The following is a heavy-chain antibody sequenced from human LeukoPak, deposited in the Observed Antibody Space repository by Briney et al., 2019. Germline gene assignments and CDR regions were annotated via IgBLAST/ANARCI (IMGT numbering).Heavy chain of an antibody. V-gene: IGHV4-39*02. D-gene: IGHD1-26*01. CDR3: ARDSREPKYNWFDP. CDR2: IYYSGST. Sequence: SETLSLTCTVSGGSISSTNYYWGWIRQPPGKGLEWIGSIYYSGSTYYNPSLKSRVTISLDTSKNQFSLKLTSVTVADTAVYYCARDSREPKYNWFDPWGQGTLVTVSS. CDR1: GGSISSTNYY. J-gene: IGHJ5*02.